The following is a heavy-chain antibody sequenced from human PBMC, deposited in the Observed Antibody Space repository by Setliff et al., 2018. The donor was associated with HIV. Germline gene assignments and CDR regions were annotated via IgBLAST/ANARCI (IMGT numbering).Heavy chain of an antibody. CDR2: IYYTGST. CDR1: GGSMSSYY. J-gene: IGHJ6*02. Sequence: SEILSLTCTVSGGSMSSYYWSWIRQPPGKGLEWIGSIYYTGSTDYNPSLMSRVTISLDTPKNQFSLKLNSVIAADTAVYYCARDVEHMMDVWGQGTTVTVSS. V-gene: IGHV4-59*01. CDR3: ARDVEHMMDV.